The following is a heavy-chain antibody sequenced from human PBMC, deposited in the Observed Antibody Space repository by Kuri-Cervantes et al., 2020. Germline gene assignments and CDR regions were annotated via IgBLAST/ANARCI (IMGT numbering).Heavy chain of an antibody. J-gene: IGHJ6*02. CDR2: ISHDGSSD. V-gene: IGHV3-30-3*01. CDR3: AKDISQYCGGDCYPYGMDV. CDR1: GFTFSTFA. Sequence: GGSLRLSCAASGFTFSTFAMHWVRQAPGEGLEWVVVISHDGSSDFYADSVKGRFTISRDNSKNTLYLQMNSLRAEDTAVYYCAKDISQYCGGDCYPYGMDVWGQGTTVTVSS. D-gene: IGHD2-21*02.